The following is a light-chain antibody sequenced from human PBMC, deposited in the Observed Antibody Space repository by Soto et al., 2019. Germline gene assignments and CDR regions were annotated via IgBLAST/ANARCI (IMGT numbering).Light chain of an antibody. Sequence: DIQMTQSPSSLSASIGDRVTITCRASQDIRNNLAWFQQRPGKAPKSLIYAASTLQSGVPSKFSGRGSGTDFTLTISSLHSEDFATYFCQQYNNYPYTFGQGTKPGLK. CDR3: QQYNNYPYT. CDR1: QDIRNN. CDR2: AAS. J-gene: IGKJ2*01. V-gene: IGKV1-16*02.